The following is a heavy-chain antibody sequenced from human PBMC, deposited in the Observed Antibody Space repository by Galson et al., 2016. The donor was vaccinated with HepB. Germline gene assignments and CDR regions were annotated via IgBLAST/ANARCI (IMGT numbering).Heavy chain of an antibody. J-gene: IGHJ5*02. CDR3: AREREPETTMPTFDL. D-gene: IGHD4-17*01. V-gene: IGHV3-11*01. CDR1: GFAFSDYY. Sequence: SLRLSCAASGFAFSDYYMSWIRQTPGKGPEWIAYIAGRSTTIYLSDSVKGRFTVSRDNTKDSLFLHMADLRAEDTAIYFRAREREPETTMPTFDLWGQGVMVPVSS. CDR2: IAGRSTTI.